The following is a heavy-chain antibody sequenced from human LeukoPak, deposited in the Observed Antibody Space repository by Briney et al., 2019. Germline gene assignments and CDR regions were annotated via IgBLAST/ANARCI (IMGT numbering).Heavy chain of an antibody. D-gene: IGHD2-15*01. V-gene: IGHV4-39*02. CDR2: IYYSGST. CDR3: ARDVLYCSGGSCDY. Sequence: ASETLSLTCTVSGGSISSSSYYWGWIRQPPGKGLEWIGSIYYSGSTYYNPSPKSRVTISVDTSKNQFSLKLSSVTAADTAVYYCARDVLYCSGGSCDYWGQGTLVTVSS. CDR1: GGSISSSSYY. J-gene: IGHJ4*02.